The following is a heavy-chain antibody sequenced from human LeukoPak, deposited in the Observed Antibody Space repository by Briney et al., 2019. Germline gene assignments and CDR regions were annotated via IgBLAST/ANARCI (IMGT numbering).Heavy chain of an antibody. Sequence: AAVKVSSKASGYTFTSYGISWVRQAPVQELEWMGGISAYNGNTNYAQKLHGRVTMTTDTSTNTAFMELRSLRSDDTAVYYCARVPLVGATWFDFWGEGPLVTV. J-gene: IGHJ4*02. V-gene: IGHV1-18*01. CDR2: ISAYNGNT. CDR1: GYTFTSYG. CDR3: ARVPLVGATWFDF. D-gene: IGHD1-26*01.